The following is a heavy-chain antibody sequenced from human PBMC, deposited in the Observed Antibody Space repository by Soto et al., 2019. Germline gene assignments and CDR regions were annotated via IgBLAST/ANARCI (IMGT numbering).Heavy chain of an antibody. V-gene: IGHV1-18*01. CDR3: ARMDYSSGWSAPYYYYGMDV. CDR1: GYTFTSYG. J-gene: IGHJ6*02. CDR2: ISAYNGNT. Sequence: QVQLVQSGAEVKKPGASVKVSCKASGYTFTSYGISWVRQAPGQGLEWMGWISAYNGNTNYAQKLQGRVTMTPDTSTSTAYMELRSLRSDDTAVYYCARMDYSSGWSAPYYYYGMDVWGQGTTVTVSS. D-gene: IGHD6-19*01.